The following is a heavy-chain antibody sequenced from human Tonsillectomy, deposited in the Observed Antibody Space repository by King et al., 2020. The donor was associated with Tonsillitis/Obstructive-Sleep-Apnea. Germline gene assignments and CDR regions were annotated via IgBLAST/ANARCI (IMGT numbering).Heavy chain of an antibody. CDR2: IKSKTDGGTS. CDR3: TTAYSAGWCFDY. D-gene: IGHD6-19*01. Sequence: VQLVESGGGFIKSGGSLSLSCAASGFIFSKAWMSWVRQAPGKGREWVGRIKSKTDGGTSDYAAPVKGRFTISRDDSKNTVYLEMNSLKPDDTAVYYCTTAYSAGWCFDYWGQGTLVTVSS. V-gene: IGHV3-15*01. J-gene: IGHJ4*02. CDR1: GFIFSKAW.